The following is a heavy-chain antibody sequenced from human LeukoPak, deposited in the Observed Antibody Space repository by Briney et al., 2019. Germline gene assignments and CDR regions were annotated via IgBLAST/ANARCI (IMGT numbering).Heavy chain of an antibody. CDR1: GGSISSYY. CDR2: IYYSGST. CDR3: AREWSNGPTVIDY. V-gene: IGHV4-59*01. Sequence: PSETLSLTCTVSGGSISSYYWSWIRQPPGKGLEWIGYIYYSGSTNYNPSLKSRVTISVDTSKNQFSLKLSSVTAADTAVYYCAREWSNGPTVIDYWGQGTLVTVSS. J-gene: IGHJ4*02. D-gene: IGHD4-17*01.